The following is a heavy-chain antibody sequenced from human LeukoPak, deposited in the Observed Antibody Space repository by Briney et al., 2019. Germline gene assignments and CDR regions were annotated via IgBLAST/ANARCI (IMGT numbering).Heavy chain of an antibody. Sequence: GGSLRLSCAASGFTFSTYWMSWVRQAPGKGLEWVANIKQDGSEKYYVDSAKGRFTISRDNAKKSLFLQMNSLRAEDTAVYYCARLDYGRIGYWGQGTLVTVSS. D-gene: IGHD4-17*01. CDR2: IKQDGSEK. V-gene: IGHV3-7*01. CDR3: ARLDYGRIGY. J-gene: IGHJ4*02. CDR1: GFTFSTYW.